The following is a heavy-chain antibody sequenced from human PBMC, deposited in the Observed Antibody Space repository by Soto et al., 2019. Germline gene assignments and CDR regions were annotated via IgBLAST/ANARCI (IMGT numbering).Heavy chain of an antibody. D-gene: IGHD3-10*01. CDR2: ITPSSGTT. J-gene: IGHJ5*02. CDR3: ARDYSVSGSYAPWFDP. V-gene: IGHV1-46*01. Sequence: ASVKVSCKASGYTFTDYYMHWVRQAPGQGLEWMGIITPSSGTTAYAPKFQGRFTISRDSSKNTVYLQMNSLRVDDTAVYYCARDYSVSGSYAPWFDPWGQGTLVIVSS. CDR1: GYTFTDYY.